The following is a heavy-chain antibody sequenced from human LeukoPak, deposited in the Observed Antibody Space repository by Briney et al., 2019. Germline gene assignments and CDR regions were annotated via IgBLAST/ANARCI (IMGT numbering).Heavy chain of an antibody. CDR2: INHSGST. V-gene: IGHV4-34*01. Sequence: SETLSLTCAVYGGSFSGYYWSWIRQPPGKGLEWIGEINHSGSTNYNPSLKSRVTISVDTSKNQFSLKLSSVTAADTAVYYCASSTTRDAFDIWGQGTMVTVSS. CDR3: ASSTTRDAFDI. CDR1: GGSFSGYY. D-gene: IGHD4-17*01. J-gene: IGHJ3*02.